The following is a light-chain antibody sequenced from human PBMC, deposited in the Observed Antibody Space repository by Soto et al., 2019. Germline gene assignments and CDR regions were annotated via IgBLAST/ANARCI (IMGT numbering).Light chain of an antibody. J-gene: IGKJ1*01. CDR2: GAS. CDR3: QQYNNWPRT. V-gene: IGKV3-15*01. Sequence: EIVMTQSLATLSVSPGKRATLSCRASQSVSSNLAWYQQKPGQAPRLLIYGASTRATGIPARFSGSGSGTEFTLTISSLQSEDFAVYYCQQYNNWPRTFGQGTKVEIK. CDR1: QSVSSN.